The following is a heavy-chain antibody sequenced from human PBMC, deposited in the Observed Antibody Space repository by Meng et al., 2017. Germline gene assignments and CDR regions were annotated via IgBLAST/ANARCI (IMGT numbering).Heavy chain of an antibody. CDR3: ARARPIAAAGTQPHLVDY. J-gene: IGHJ4*02. V-gene: IGHV1-3*01. CDR2: INAGNGNT. D-gene: IGHD6-13*01. CDR1: GYTFTSYA. Sequence: ASVKVSCKASGYTFTSYAMHWVRQAPGQRLEWMGWINAGNGNTKYSQKFQGRVTITRDTSASTAYMELSSLRSEDTAVYYCARARPIAAAGTQPHLVDYWGQGTLVTVSS.